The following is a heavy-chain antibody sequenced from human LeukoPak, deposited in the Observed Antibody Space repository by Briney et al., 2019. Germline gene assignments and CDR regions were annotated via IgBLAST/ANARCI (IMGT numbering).Heavy chain of an antibody. V-gene: IGHV3-30-3*01. Sequence: PGGSLRLSCAASGFTFSSYAMHWVRQAPGKGLEWVVVISYDGSNKYYADSVKGRFTISRDNSKNTLYLQMNSLRAEDTAVYYCARGGYYYDSSGYHFDYWGQGTLVTVSS. CDR1: GFTFSSYA. CDR2: ISYDGSNK. D-gene: IGHD3-22*01. J-gene: IGHJ4*02. CDR3: ARGGYYYDSSGYHFDY.